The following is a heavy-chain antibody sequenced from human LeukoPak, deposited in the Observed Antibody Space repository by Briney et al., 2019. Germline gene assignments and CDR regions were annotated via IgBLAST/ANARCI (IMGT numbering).Heavy chain of an antibody. CDR1: GYSFPNYW. CDR2: IYPGDSHT. J-gene: IGHJ5*02. CDR3: ARGPYAYTSSATLGSYNWFDP. Sequence: GESPKISCKGSGYSFPNYWIGWVRQMPGKGLECIGIIYPGDSHTRYSPSFQYQFTISVDKSISTAYLQWSSLKASDTAMYYCARGPYAYTSSATLGSYNWFDPWGQGSLVTVSS. D-gene: IGHD2-2*02. V-gene: IGHV5-51*01.